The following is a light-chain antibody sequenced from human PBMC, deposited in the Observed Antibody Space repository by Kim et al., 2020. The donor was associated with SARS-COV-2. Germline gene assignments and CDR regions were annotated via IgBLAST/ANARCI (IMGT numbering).Light chain of an antibody. CDR2: DNN. CDR3: GTWDSSLSAGV. Sequence: GQKVTISCSGSSSNSGNNYVSWYQQLPGTAPKLLIYDNNKRPSGIPDRFSGSKSGTSATLGITGLQTGDEADYYCGTWDSSLSAGVFGGGTKVTVL. V-gene: IGLV1-51*01. CDR1: SSNSGNNY. J-gene: IGLJ3*02.